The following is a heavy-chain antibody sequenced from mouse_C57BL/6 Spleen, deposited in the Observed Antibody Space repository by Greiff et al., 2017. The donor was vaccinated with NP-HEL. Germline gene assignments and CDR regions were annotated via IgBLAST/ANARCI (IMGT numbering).Heavy chain of an antibody. V-gene: IGHV1-85*01. D-gene: IGHD1-1*01. Sequence: QVQLQQSGPELVKPGASVKLSCKASGYTFTSYDINWVKQRPGQGLEWIGRIYPRDGRTKYNEKFKGKATLTVDTSSSTAYMELHSLTSEDSAVSFCARPGSRENYFDYWGQGTTLTVSS. CDR3: ARPGSRENYFDY. J-gene: IGHJ2*01. CDR2: IYPRDGRT. CDR1: GYTFTSYD.